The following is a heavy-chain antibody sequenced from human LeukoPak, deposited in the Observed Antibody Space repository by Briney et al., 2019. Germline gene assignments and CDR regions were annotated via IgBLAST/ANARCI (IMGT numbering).Heavy chain of an antibody. J-gene: IGHJ4*02. CDR3: ARHGERGYSYGHDY. D-gene: IGHD5-18*01. V-gene: IGHV4-39*01. CDR2: LYYSGST. CDR1: CGSISSRSNY. Sequence: PSETLSLTCTVSCGSISSRSNYWGWIRQPPGKGLEGIGRLYYSGSTYYTPSLTSRVTISVDTSKNQLSLKLSSVPAADTAVYYCARHGERGYSYGHDYWGQGTLVTVSS.